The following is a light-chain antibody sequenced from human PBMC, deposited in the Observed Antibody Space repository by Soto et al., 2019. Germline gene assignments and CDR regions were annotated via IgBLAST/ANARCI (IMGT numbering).Light chain of an antibody. V-gene: IGKV3-20*01. Sequence: IMLTQSPGTLSLSPGERVTLSCRASQRVYSSYLAWYQQRPGQAHRLLFYDASIRATGIQDRFSGSGSGTDFSLTIRRLEPEDFAVYYCNQYASSPWTFGQVTKVDIK. CDR3: NQYASSPWT. CDR1: QRVYSSY. J-gene: IGKJ1*01. CDR2: DAS.